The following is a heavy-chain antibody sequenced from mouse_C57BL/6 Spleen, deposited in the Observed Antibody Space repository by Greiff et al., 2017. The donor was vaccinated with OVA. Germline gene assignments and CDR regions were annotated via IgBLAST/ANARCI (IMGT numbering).Heavy chain of an antibody. J-gene: IGHJ2*01. V-gene: IGHV1-81*01. D-gene: IGHD2-3*01. CDR1: GYTFTSYG. CDR3: ADGSYFDY. CDR2: IYPRSGNT. Sequence: VQLQQSGAELVRPGASVKLSCKASGYTFTSYGISWVKQRTGQGLEWIGGIYPRSGNTYYNEKFKGKATLTADKSSSTAYMELRSLTSEDSAVYFCADGSYFDYWGQGTTLTVSS.